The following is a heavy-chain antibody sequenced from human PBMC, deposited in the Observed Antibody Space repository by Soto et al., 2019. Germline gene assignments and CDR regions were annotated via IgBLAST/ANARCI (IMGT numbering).Heavy chain of an antibody. Sequence: QVQLQQWGAGLLKPSETLSLTCAVYGGSFSGYYWSWIRQPPGKGLEWIGEINHSGSTNYNPSLKSRVTISVDTSKNQFSLKLSSVTAADTAVYYCARGVCSSTSCERDRGAGLVDYWGQGTLVTVSS. CDR3: ARGVCSSTSCERDRGAGLVDY. J-gene: IGHJ4*02. CDR1: GGSFSGYY. V-gene: IGHV4-34*01. CDR2: INHSGST. D-gene: IGHD2-2*01.